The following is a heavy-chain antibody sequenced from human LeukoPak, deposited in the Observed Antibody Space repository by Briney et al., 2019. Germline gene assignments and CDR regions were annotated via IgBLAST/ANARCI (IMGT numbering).Heavy chain of an antibody. CDR2: INTDGTIT. V-gene: IGHV3-74*01. CDR1: GFSFSSYW. Sequence: PGGSLRLSCAVSGFSFSSYWMNWVRQAPGKGLVWVSRINTDGTITNYTDSVKGRFTISRDNAKNTLYLQMNSLRAEDTAVYYCTRETGDLLDYWGQGTLVTVSS. J-gene: IGHJ4*02. CDR3: TRETGDLLDY.